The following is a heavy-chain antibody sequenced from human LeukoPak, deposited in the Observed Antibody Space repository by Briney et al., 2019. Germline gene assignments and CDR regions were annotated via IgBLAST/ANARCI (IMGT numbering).Heavy chain of an antibody. Sequence: PGGSLRLSCAASGFTFSSYSMNWVRQAPGKGLEWVSSISSSSSYIYYADSVKGRFTISRDNAENPLYLQMNSLRAEDTAVYYCARDRVGTAMVVVFDYWGQGTLVTVSS. V-gene: IGHV3-21*01. CDR2: ISSSSSYI. CDR1: GFTFSSYS. J-gene: IGHJ4*02. D-gene: IGHD5-18*01. CDR3: ARDRVGTAMVVVFDY.